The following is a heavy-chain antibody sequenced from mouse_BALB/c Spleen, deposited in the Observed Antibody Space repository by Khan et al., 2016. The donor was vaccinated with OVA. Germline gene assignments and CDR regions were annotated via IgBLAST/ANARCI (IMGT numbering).Heavy chain of an antibody. D-gene: IGHD2-10*01. CDR2: IYPGDGRT. CDR3: ARNAYFGNYFDY. CDR1: GYTFTNYW. J-gene: IGHJ2*01. Sequence: QVQLQQPGTELVKPGASVKLSCKASGYTFTNYWVHWVKQRPGQGLEWIGEIYPGDGRTNNNEKFKSEATLTVDKSSNTAYMQLNSLTSEDSAVYYCARNAYFGNYFDYWGQGTILTVSS. V-gene: IGHV1S81*02.